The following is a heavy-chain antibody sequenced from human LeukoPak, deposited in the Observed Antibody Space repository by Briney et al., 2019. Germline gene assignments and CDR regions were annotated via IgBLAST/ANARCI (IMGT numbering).Heavy chain of an antibody. Sequence: PSETLSLTCTVSGAPFSSTSYYWGWIRQPPGKGLEWIGSIYYSGNTYYNQSLRSRVTISVDTSKNQFSLKLTSVTAADTAVCYCARHYYDTSGYYPWYFDNWGQGILVTVSS. CDR3: ARHYYDTSGYYPWYFDN. V-gene: IGHV4-39*01. D-gene: IGHD3-22*01. CDR2: IYYSGNT. CDR1: GAPFSSTSYY. J-gene: IGHJ4*02.